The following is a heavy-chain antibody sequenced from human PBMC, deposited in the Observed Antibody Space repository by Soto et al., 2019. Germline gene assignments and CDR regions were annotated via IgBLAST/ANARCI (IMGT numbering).Heavy chain of an antibody. V-gene: IGHV3-21*02. CDR1: GFTFSAYS. CDR2: ISSSSSYI. Sequence: EVQLVEAGGGLVNPGGSLRLSCAASGFTFSAYSMIWVRQAPGKGLEWVSSISSSSSYIKYADSVKGRFTISRDNAKNSLYLQVNSLTAEDTAVYYCARERNYGEGGVGAYWGQGTLVTVSS. D-gene: IGHD4-17*01. CDR3: ARERNYGEGGVGAY. J-gene: IGHJ4*02.